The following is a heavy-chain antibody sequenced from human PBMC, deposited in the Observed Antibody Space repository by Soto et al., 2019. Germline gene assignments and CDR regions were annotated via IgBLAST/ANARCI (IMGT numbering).Heavy chain of an antibody. Sequence: QVQLVESGGGVVQPGRSLRLSCAASGFTFSSYGMHWVRQAPGKGLEWVAVIWYDGSNKYYADSVKGRFTISRDNCKNTLYLQMNSLRAEDTAVYYCARDRCGGDCYFDYWGQGTLVTVSS. J-gene: IGHJ4*02. CDR2: IWYDGSNK. CDR3: ARDRCGGDCYFDY. V-gene: IGHV3-33*01. D-gene: IGHD2-21*02. CDR1: GFTFSSYG.